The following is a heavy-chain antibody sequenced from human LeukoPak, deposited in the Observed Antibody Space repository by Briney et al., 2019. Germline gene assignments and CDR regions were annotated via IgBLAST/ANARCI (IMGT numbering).Heavy chain of an antibody. J-gene: IGHJ6*02. CDR3: ARVTIPWAYYYYYGMDV. CDR2: ISYDGSNK. Sequence: GRSLRLSCAASGFTFSSYAMHWVRQAPGKGLEWVAVISYDGSNKYYADSVKGRFTISGDNSKNTLYLQMNSLRAEDTAVYYCARVTIPWAYYYYYGMDVWGQGTTVTVSS. V-gene: IGHV3-30-3*01. CDR1: GFTFSSYA. D-gene: IGHD3-16*01.